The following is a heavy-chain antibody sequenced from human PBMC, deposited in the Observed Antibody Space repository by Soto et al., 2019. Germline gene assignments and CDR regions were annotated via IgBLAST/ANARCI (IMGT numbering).Heavy chain of an antibody. J-gene: IGHJ4*02. CDR3: AHRVLRTVFGLVTTTAIYFDF. CDR1: GFSLTTSGVG. V-gene: IGHV2-5*02. D-gene: IGHD3-3*01. CDR2: IYWDDDK. Sequence: QITLNESGPTQVKPRQTLTLTCTFSGFSLTTSGVGVGWIRQSPGKATEWLALIYWDDDKRYSPSLKSRLTITKDPAKTEVVLTMADLDPADTATYYCAHRVLRTVFGLVTTTAIYFDFWGQGTPVAVSS.